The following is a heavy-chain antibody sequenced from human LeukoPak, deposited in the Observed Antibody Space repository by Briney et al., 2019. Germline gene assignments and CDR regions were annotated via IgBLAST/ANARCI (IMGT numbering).Heavy chain of an antibody. CDR1: GFTFSSYA. J-gene: IGHJ4*02. CDR3: ASQRWLQYNYFDY. D-gene: IGHD5-24*01. Sequence: GGSLRLSCAASGFTFSSYAMSWVRQAPGKGLEWVSSISSSSSYIYYADSVKGRFTISRDNAKNSLYLQMNSLRAEDTAVYYCASQRWLQYNYFDYWGQGTLVTVSS. CDR2: ISSSSSYI. V-gene: IGHV3-21*01.